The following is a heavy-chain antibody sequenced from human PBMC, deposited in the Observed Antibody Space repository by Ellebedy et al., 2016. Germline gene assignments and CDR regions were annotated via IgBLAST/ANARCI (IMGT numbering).Heavy chain of an antibody. V-gene: IGHV1-24*01. D-gene: IGHD6-19*01. J-gene: IGHJ4*02. CDR3: ATDWNSSGYYFDY. CDR2: FDPEDGET. CDR1: GYTLTELS. Sequence: ASAKVSCKVSGYTLTELSMHWVRQAPGKGLEWMGGFDPEDGETIYAQKFQGRVTMTEDTSTDTAYMELSSLRSEDTAVYYCATDWNSSGYYFDYWGQGTLVTISS.